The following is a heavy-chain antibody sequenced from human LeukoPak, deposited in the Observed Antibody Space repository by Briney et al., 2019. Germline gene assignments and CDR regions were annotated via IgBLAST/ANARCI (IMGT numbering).Heavy chain of an antibody. J-gene: IGHJ5*02. D-gene: IGHD3-16*01. V-gene: IGHV1-2*02. Sequence: ASVKVSCKTSGYSFTDYYMHWVRQAPGQGLEWMGWINPYSGGTSSAQKFQGRVTMTRDTSIGTVYMQVSWLTSDDTAIYYCARADRLHGGPYLIGPWGQGTLVTVSS. CDR1: GYSFTDYY. CDR3: ARADRLHGGPYLIGP. CDR2: INPYSGGT.